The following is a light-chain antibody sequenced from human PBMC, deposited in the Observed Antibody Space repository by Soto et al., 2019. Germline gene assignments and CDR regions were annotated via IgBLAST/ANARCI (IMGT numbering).Light chain of an antibody. CDR2: AAS. J-gene: IGKJ1*01. CDR3: LQDYNYSWT. CDR1: QGIRNG. V-gene: IGKV1-6*01. Sequence: AIQMTQSPSSLSASVGDRVTITCRASQGIRNGLGWYQQKPGKVPKLLIYAASSLYSEVPSRFSGSGSGTDFTLTISSLQPEDSATYYCLQDYNYSWTFGQGTKVEVK.